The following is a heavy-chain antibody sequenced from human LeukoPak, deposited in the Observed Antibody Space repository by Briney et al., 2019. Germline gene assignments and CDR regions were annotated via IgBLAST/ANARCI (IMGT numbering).Heavy chain of an antibody. CDR3: ASTHSSITMMD. D-gene: IGHD3-22*01. V-gene: IGHV1-18*01. J-gene: IGHJ4*02. CDR1: GGTFSSYA. CDR2: ISAYNGNT. Sequence: GSSVKVSCKASGGTFSSYAISWVRQAPGQGLEWMGWISAYNGNTNYAQKLQGRVTMTTDTSTSTAYMELRSLRSDDTAVYYCASTHSSITMMDWGQGTLVTVSS.